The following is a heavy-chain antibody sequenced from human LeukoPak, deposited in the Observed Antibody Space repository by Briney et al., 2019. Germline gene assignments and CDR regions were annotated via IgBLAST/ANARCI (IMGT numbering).Heavy chain of an antibody. CDR2: INHSGST. CDR1: GGSFSGYY. J-gene: IGHJ5*02. Sequence: SETLSLTCAVYGGSFSGYYWSWIRQPPGKGLEWIGEINHSGSTNYNPSLKSRVTISVDTSKNQFSLKLSSVTAADTAVYYCASLGGFLGWLGAPFDPWGQGTLVTVSS. CDR3: ASLGGFLGWLGAPFDP. V-gene: IGHV4-34*01. D-gene: IGHD3-3*01.